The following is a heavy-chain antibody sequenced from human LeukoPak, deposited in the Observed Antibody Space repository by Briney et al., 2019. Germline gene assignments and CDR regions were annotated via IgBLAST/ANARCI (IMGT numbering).Heavy chain of an antibody. CDR3: ARGIWSRTVSSYYFDY. J-gene: IGHJ4*02. CDR2: INAGNGHA. CDR1: GFTFTNYA. D-gene: IGHD3-3*01. V-gene: IGHV1-3*01. Sequence: ASVKVSCKASGFTFTNYAMQWVRQAPGQRLEWMGWINAGNGHARYSQRFQGRVTITRDTSATTAYMEVTSLRSEDTAVYYCARGIWSRTVSSYYFDYWGQGTLVTVSS.